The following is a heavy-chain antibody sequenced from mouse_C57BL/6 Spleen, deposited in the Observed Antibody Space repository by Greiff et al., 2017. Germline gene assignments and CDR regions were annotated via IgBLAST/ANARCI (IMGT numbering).Heavy chain of an antibody. CDR3: ARDDSFDD. CDR1: GYTFTSYW. J-gene: IGHJ2*01. CDR2: FDPSDSYT. Sequence: QVQLKQPGAELVMPGASVKLSCKASGYTFTSYWMHWVKQRPGQGLEWIGEFDPSDSYTNYNQKFKGKSTLTVDKSSSTAYMQLSSLTSEDSAVYYCARDDSFDDWGQGTTLTVSS. V-gene: IGHV1-69*01.